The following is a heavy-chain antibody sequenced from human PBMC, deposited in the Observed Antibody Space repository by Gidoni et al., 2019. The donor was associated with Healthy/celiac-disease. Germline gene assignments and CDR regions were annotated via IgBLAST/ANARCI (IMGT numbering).Heavy chain of an antibody. Sequence: QVQLQQWGAGLLKPSETLSLTCAVYGGSFSGYYWSWIRQPPGKGLEWIGEINHSGSTNYNPSLKSRVTISVDTSKNQFSLKLSSVTAADTAVYYCARFPPRVSRGYTRKNWFDPWGQGTLVTVSS. D-gene: IGHD2-2*02. J-gene: IGHJ5*02. CDR2: INHSGST. CDR3: ARFPPRVSRGYTRKNWFDP. V-gene: IGHV4-34*01. CDR1: GGSFSGYY.